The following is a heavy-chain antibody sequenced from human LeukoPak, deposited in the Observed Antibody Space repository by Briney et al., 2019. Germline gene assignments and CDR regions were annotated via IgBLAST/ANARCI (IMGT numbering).Heavy chain of an antibody. D-gene: IGHD4-17*01. J-gene: IGHJ4*02. CDR1: GFTFSSYS. CDR3: ARVSTRGMTTVPQGGDY. CDR2: ISSSSSTI. Sequence: SGGSLRLSCAASGFTFSSYSMNWVRQAPGKGLEWVSYISSSSSTIYYADSVEGRFTISRDNAKNSLYLQMNSLRAEDTAVYYCARVSTRGMTTVPQGGDYWGQGTLVTVSS. V-gene: IGHV3-48*01.